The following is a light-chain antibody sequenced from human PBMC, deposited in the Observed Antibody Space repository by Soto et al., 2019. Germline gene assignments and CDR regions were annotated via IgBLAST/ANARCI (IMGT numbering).Light chain of an antibody. V-gene: IGLV2-14*01. CDR2: EVS. Sequence: QSALTQPASVSGSRGQSITISCTGTSSDIGAYNFVSWYQQHPGKAPKLMIFEVSNRPSGVSNRFSGSKSANTASLTISGLQAEDEADYYCCSFTSSSSYVFGTGTKVTVL. CDR3: CSFTSSSSYV. J-gene: IGLJ1*01. CDR1: SSDIGAYNF.